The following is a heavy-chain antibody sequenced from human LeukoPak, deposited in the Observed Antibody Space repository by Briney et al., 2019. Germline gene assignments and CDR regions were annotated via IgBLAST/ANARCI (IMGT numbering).Heavy chain of an antibody. CDR1: GFTFSNAW. Sequence: GGSLTLSCAASGFTFSNAWMSWVRQAPGKVREWVGRIKIKTDGGTTDYAAPVKGRFTISRDDSKNTLYLQLNSLKTEDTAVYYCTTDRGGFDYWGQGTLVTVSS. CDR3: TTDRGGFDY. V-gene: IGHV3-15*01. CDR2: IKIKTDGGTT. D-gene: IGHD3-10*01. J-gene: IGHJ4*02.